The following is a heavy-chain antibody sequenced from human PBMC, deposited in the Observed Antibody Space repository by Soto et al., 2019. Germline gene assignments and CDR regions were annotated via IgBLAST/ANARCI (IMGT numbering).Heavy chain of an antibody. CDR2: IYSGGST. CDR1: GFTVSSNY. V-gene: IGHV3-53*01. Sequence: EVQLVESGGGLIQPGGSLRLSCAASGFTVSSNYMSWVRQAPGKGLEWVSVIYSGGSTYYADSVKGRFTISRDNSKNTLYLQINSLRAEDRAVYYCARAVEMATMRYWGQGTLVTVSS. D-gene: IGHD5-12*01. CDR3: ARAVEMATMRY. J-gene: IGHJ4*02.